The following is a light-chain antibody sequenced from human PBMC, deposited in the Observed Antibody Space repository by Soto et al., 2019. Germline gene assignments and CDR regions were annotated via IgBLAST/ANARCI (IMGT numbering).Light chain of an antibody. CDR3: QQYDNWPPKT. Sequence: EAVITQSPSTLSVSPGERATLSCRASQSVSSNLAWYQQKPGQAPRLLIYGASTRATGIPARFSGSGSGTEITLTISGLQSEDVGVYYCQQYDNWPPKTFGGGTKVDIK. CDR2: GAS. J-gene: IGKJ4*01. CDR1: QSVSSN. V-gene: IGKV3-15*01.